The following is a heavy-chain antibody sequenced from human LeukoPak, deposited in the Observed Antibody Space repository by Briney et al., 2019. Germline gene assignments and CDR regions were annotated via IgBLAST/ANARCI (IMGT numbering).Heavy chain of an antibody. CDR1: GYTFTGYY. D-gene: IGHD2-15*01. CDR2: INPNSGGT. CDR3: ARESGCSGGSCYPDY. V-gene: IGHV1-2*04. Sequence: ASVKVSCKASGYTFTGYYMHWVRQAPGQGLEWMGWINPNSGGTNYAQKFQGWVTMTRDTSISTAYMELSRLRSDDTAVYYCARESGCSGGSCYPDYWGQGTLATVSS. J-gene: IGHJ4*02.